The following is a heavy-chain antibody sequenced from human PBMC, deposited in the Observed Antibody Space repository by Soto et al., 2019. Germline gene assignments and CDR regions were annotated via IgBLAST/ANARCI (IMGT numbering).Heavy chain of an antibody. CDR1: RGFISSGSW. J-gene: IGHJ6*02. Sequence: SETLSLTCAVSRGFISSGSWWSWVRQPPGKGLEWIGEIYRSGNTNYNPSLKSRVSISIDSSKNQFSLRLSSVTAADSAVYYCTRHAIIPKLQYGMDVWGQGASVTVSS. CDR2: IYRSGNT. CDR3: TRHAIIPKLQYGMDV. V-gene: IGHV4-4*02. D-gene: IGHD2-15*01.